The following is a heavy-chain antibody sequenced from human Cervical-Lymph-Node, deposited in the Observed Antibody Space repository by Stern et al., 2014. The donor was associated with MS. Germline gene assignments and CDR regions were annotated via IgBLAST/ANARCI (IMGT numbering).Heavy chain of an antibody. J-gene: IGHJ4*02. CDR3: VHDEGH. CDR2: VFWDDEK. V-gene: IGHV2-5*02. CDR1: GLSHNSSGVG. Sequence: QITLKESGPTLVKPTQTLTLTCTLSGLSHNSSGVGVSWIRQPPGKALEWLALVFWDDEKHYRPSLKGRLTITKDNSKDQVILTMTNMDPVDTATYYCVHDEGHWGRGILVTVSS.